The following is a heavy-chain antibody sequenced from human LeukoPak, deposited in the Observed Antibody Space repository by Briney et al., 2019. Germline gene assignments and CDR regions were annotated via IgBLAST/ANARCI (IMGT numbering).Heavy chain of an antibody. CDR1: GFTFSSYA. J-gene: IGHJ6*03. Sequence: GGSLRLSCAASGFTFSSYAMSWVRQAPGKGLEWVSAISGSGGSTYYADSVKGRFTISRDNSKNTLYLQMNSLRAEDTAVYYCAKRGSYGSGSYFVYYYYYYMDVWGKGTTVTVSS. CDR3: AKRGSYGSGSYFVYYYYYYMDV. V-gene: IGHV3-23*01. D-gene: IGHD3-10*01. CDR2: ISGSGGST.